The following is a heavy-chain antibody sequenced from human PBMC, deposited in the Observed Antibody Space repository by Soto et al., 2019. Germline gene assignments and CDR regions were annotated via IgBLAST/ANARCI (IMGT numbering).Heavy chain of an antibody. CDR2: IKQDGSEK. CDR3: ARAQGNGYYPNYYYYYMDV. D-gene: IGHD3-22*01. Sequence: GGSLRLSCAASGFTFSSYWMSWVRQAPGKGLEWVANIKQDGSEKYYVDSVKGRFTISRDNAKNSLYLQMNSLRAEDTAVYYCARAQGNGYYPNYYYYYMDVWGKGTTVTVSS. CDR1: GFTFSSYW. V-gene: IGHV3-7*01. J-gene: IGHJ6*03.